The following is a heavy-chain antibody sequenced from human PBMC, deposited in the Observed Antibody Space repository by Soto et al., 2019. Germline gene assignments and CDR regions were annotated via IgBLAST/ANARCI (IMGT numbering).Heavy chain of an antibody. CDR3: ASIKSPWLELYYFDY. CDR2: IYYSGST. D-gene: IGHD1-7*01. V-gene: IGHV4-39*01. Sequence: SETLSLTCTVSGGSISSSSYYWGWIRQPPGKGLEWIGSIYYSGSTYYNPSLKSRVTISVDTSKNQFSLKLSSVTAADTAVYYCASIKSPWLELYYFDYWGQGTLVTVSS. CDR1: GGSISSSSYY. J-gene: IGHJ4*02.